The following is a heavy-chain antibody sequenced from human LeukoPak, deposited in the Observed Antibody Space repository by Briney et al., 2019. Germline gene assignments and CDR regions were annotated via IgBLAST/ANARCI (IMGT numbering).Heavy chain of an antibody. CDR2: ISRSSRHV. D-gene: IGHD1-1*01. CDR3: VRDLMGSGSTTAYLHH. V-gene: IGHV3-21*01. Sequence: PGGSLRLSCAASGFTFDDNGMSWVRQAPGKGLEWVSSISRSSRHVYYAGSVKGRFTISRDNAKNSLYLQMNSLRAEDMAVYFCVRDLMGSGSTTAYLHHWGQGTLVTVSS. J-gene: IGHJ1*01. CDR1: GFTFDDNG.